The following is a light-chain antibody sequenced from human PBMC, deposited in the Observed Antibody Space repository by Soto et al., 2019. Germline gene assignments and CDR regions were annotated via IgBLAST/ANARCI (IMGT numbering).Light chain of an antibody. V-gene: IGLV2-23*01. CDR2: EGS. Sequence: QSALTQPASVSGSPGQSITISCTGTSSDVGGYNLVSCYQQHPGKAPKLMIYEGSKRPSGVSNRFSGSKSGNTASLTISGLQAEDEADYYCCSYAGSSTWVFGGGTKLTVL. J-gene: IGLJ3*02. CDR3: CSYAGSSTWV. CDR1: SSDVGGYNL.